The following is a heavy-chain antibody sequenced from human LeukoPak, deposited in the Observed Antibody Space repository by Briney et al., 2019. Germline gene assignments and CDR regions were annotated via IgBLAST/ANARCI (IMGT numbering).Heavy chain of an antibody. J-gene: IGHJ3*02. CDR2: IYYSGST. CDR1: GGSISSYY. Sequence: SETLSLTCTVSGGSISSYYWSWIRQPPGKGLEWIGYIYYSGSTNYNPSLKSRVTISVDTSKNQFSLKLSSVTAADTAVYYCARDEGYCSSTSCYTSGDAFDIWGQGTMVTVSS. D-gene: IGHD2-2*02. V-gene: IGHV4-59*01. CDR3: ARDEGYCSSTSCYTSGDAFDI.